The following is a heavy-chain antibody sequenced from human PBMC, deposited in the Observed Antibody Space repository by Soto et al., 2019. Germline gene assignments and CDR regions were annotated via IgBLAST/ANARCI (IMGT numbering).Heavy chain of an antibody. D-gene: IGHD3-10*01. V-gene: IGHV3-23*01. CDR1: GFTFSSYA. J-gene: IGHJ6*02. CDR2: ISGSGGST. CDR3: AKGRGLPGDSYYYYGMDV. Sequence: VGSLRLSCAASGFTFSSYAMSWVRQAPGKGLEWVSAISGSGGSTYYADSVKGRFTISRDNSKNTLYLQMNSLRAEDTAVYYCAKGRGLPGDSYYYYGMDVWGQGTTLTVSS.